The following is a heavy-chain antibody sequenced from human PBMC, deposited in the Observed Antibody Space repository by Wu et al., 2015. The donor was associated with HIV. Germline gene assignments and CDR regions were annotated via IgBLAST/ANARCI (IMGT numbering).Heavy chain of an antibody. D-gene: IGHD5-18*01. Sequence: QVQLVQSGAEVKKPGSSVKVSCKASGGTFSSYAISWVRQAPGQGLEWMGGIIPIFGTANYAQKFQGRVTITTDESTSTAYMELSSLRSEDTAVYYCARDVSPSRGDTAMVRGFGYWGQGTLVTVSS. CDR1: GGTFSSYA. CDR2: IIPIFGTA. CDR3: ARDVSPSRGDTAMVRGFGY. J-gene: IGHJ4*02. V-gene: IGHV1-69*05.